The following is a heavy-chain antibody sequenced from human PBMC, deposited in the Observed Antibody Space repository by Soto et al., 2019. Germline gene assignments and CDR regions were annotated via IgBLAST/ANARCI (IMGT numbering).Heavy chain of an antibody. J-gene: IGHJ2*01. CDR2: IWYDGSHK. D-gene: IGHD3-16*01. V-gene: IGHV3-33*01. CDR3: ARDQLGIGYWYFDL. CDR1: AGFTFSDFG. Sequence: QVELVESGGGVVQPGGSLRLSCAASAGFTFSDFGFHWVRQAPGKGLECVAVIWYDGSHKYYAASVKGRVTISRENSNKTGYLQMNSLGGEDTAVYYCARDQLGIGYWYFDLWGRGSLVSVSA.